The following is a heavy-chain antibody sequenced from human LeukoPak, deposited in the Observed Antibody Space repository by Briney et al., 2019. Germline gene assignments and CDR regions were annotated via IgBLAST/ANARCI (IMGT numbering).Heavy chain of an antibody. CDR3: ARDHHGTGSYFEY. J-gene: IGHJ4*02. Sequence: GGSLRLSCAASGFIFSSYGLHWVRQAPGKGLEGVAFIRHDGSNKYFVYSVKGRFTISRDNSKNTVYLQMNSLRIDDTAMYYCARDHHGTGSYFEYWGQGILVTVSS. CDR1: GFIFSSYG. CDR2: IRHDGSNK. V-gene: IGHV3-30*02. D-gene: IGHD3-10*01.